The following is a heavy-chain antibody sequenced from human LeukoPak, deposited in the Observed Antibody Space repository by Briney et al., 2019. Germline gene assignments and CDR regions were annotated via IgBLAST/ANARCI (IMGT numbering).Heavy chain of an antibody. CDR1: GGSISSYY. V-gene: IGHV4-59*01. CDR3: ARGLYDILTRYYNWFDP. D-gene: IGHD3-9*01. Sequence: SETLSLTCTVSGGSISSYYWSWIRQPPGKGLEWIGYIYYSGSTNYNPSLKSRVTISVDTSKNQFSLKLSSVTAADTAVYYCARGLYDILTRYYNWFDPWGQGTLVTVSS. J-gene: IGHJ5*02. CDR2: IYYSGST.